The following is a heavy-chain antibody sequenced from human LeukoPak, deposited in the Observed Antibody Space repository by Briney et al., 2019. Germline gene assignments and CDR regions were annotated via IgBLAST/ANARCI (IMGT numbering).Heavy chain of an antibody. J-gene: IGHJ5*02. D-gene: IGHD2-15*01. CDR2: MNPNSGNT. CDR1: GYTFTSYD. Sequence: ASVKVSCKASGYTFTSYDINWVRQATGQGLEWMGWMNPNSGNTGYAQKFQGRVTMTRNTPISTAYMELSSLRSEDTAVYYCARGVGYCSGVSCYYTTVYNWFDPWGQGTLVTVSS. CDR3: ARGVGYCSGVSCYYTTVYNWFDP. V-gene: IGHV1-8*01.